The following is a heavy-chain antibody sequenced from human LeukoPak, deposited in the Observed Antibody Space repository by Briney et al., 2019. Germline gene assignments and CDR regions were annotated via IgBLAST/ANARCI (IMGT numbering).Heavy chain of an antibody. CDR3: VRDGGSGIHLGGTFYYYGIDV. J-gene: IGHJ6*02. CDR1: AFTVSGIH. Sequence: TGGSLRLSCAGSAFTVSGIHLSWVRQAPGKGLEWVSFIYVGDNTYYADSVKGRFTISRDDSKHTLYLQMNSLTTEDTAVYFCVRDGGSGIHLGGTFYYYGIDVWGQGTTVTVSS. V-gene: IGHV3-66*01. CDR2: IYVGDNT. D-gene: IGHD3-10*01.